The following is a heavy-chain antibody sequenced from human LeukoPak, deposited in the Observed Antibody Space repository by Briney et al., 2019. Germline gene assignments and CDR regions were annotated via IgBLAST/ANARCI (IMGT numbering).Heavy chain of an antibody. CDR1: GYTFTSYA. D-gene: IGHD3-3*01. CDR3: ARGNLYYDFWSGYIVY. V-gene: IGHV7-4-1*02. Sequence: GASVKVSCRASGYTFTSYAMNWVRQAPGQGLEWMGWINTNTGNPTYAQGFTGRFVFSLDTSVSTAYLQISSLKAEDTAVYYCARGNLYYDFWSGYIVYWGQGTLVTVSS. J-gene: IGHJ4*02. CDR2: INTNTGNP.